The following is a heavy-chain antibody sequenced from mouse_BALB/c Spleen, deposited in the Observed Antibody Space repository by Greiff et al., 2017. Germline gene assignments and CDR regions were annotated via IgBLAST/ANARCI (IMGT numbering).Heavy chain of an antibody. D-gene: IGHD2-1*01. CDR2: IDPENGDT. J-gene: IGHJ4*01. Sequence: EVQLQQSGAELVRSGASVKLSCTASGFNIKDYYMHWVKQRPEQGLEWIGWIDPENGDTEYAPKFQGKATMTADTSSNTAYLQLSSLTSEDTAVYYCNDGNYGGYAMDYWGQGTSVTVSS. CDR1: GFNIKDYY. V-gene: IGHV14-4*02. CDR3: NDGNYGGYAMDY.